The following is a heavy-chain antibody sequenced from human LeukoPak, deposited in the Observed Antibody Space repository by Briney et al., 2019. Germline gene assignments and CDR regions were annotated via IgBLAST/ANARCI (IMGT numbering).Heavy chain of an antibody. V-gene: IGHV3-30*04. J-gene: IGHJ4*02. CDR3: ARDDHTMLHCFIDY. Sequence: GGSPRLSCAASGFTFSGYAMHWVRQAPGKGLEWVAVISYDGSNKYYADSVKGRFTISRDNSKNTLYLQMNSLRAEDTAVYYCARDDHTMLHCFIDYWGQGTLVTVSS. D-gene: IGHD2-8*01. CDR2: ISYDGSNK. CDR1: GFTFSGYA.